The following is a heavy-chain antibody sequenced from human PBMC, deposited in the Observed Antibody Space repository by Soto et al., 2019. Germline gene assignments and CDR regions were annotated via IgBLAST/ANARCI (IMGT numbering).Heavy chain of an antibody. CDR2: IYHSGST. J-gene: IGHJ3*02. V-gene: IGHV4-4*02. D-gene: IGHD2-15*01. Sequence: PSETLSLTCAVSGGSISSSNWWSWVRQPPGKGLEWIGEIYHSGSTNYNPSLKSRVTISVDKSKNQFSLKLSSVTAADTAMYYCAREGRDIVVVVAATGAFDIWGQGTMVTVSS. CDR1: GGSISSSNW. CDR3: AREGRDIVVVVAATGAFDI.